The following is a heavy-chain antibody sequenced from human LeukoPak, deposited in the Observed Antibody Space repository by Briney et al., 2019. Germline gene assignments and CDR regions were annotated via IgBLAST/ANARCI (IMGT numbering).Heavy chain of an antibody. D-gene: IGHD1-14*01. V-gene: IGHV1-2*02. Sequence: ASVKVSCKASGYTFTGYYMHWVRQAPGQGLEWMGWINPNSDGTNYAQKFQGRVTMTRNTSISTAYMELSSLRSEDTAVYYCARGHPSATTDYWGQGTLVTVSS. CDR1: GYTFTGYY. CDR3: ARGHPSATTDY. J-gene: IGHJ4*02. CDR2: INPNSDGT.